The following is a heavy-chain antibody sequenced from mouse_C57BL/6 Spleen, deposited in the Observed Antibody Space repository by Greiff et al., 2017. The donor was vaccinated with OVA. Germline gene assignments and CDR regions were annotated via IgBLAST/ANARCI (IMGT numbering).Heavy chain of an antibody. D-gene: IGHD1-1*01. CDR2: FYPRAGST. CDR1: GYTFTSYD. Sequence: QVQLQQSGPELVKPGASVKLSCKASGYTFTSYDINWVKQRPGQGLEWIGWFYPRAGSTKYPEKFKGKATLTVDTSSSTAYMELHSLTSEDSAVYVWARRAVVEDGFAYWGQGTLVTGAA. V-gene: IGHV1-85*01. J-gene: IGHJ3*01. CDR3: ARRAVVEDGFAY.